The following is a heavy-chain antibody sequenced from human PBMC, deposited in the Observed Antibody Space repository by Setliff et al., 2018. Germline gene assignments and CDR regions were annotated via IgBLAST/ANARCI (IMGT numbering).Heavy chain of an antibody. CDR3: AKVNRGPYCGGDCSLDY. V-gene: IGHV3-23*01. J-gene: IGHJ4*02. D-gene: IGHD2-21*02. CDR1: GFTFSSYA. Sequence: GESLKISCAASGFTFSSYAMSGVRQAPGKGLEWVSAISGSGGSTYYADSVKGRFTISRDNSKNTLYLQMNSLRAEDTAVYYCAKVNRGPYCGGDCSLDYWGQGTLVTVSS. CDR2: ISGSGGST.